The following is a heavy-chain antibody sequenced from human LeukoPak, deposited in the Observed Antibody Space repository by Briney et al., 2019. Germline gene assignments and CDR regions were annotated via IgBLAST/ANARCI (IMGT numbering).Heavy chain of an antibody. Sequence: SETLSLTCTVSGISITTYYWSWIRQPPGNGLEWIGLIHYSGSTTCNPSLKSRVTISVDTSKNQFFLHLSSVTAADTAVYYCARGGHFTIFGVVMGNWFDPWGQGTLVTVSS. CDR2: IHYSGST. CDR1: GISITTYY. V-gene: IGHV4-59*01. D-gene: IGHD3-3*01. J-gene: IGHJ5*02. CDR3: ARGGHFTIFGVVMGNWFDP.